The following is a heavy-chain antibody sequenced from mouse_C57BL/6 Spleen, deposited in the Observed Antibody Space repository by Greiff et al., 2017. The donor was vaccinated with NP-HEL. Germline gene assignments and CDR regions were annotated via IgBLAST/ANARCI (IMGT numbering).Heavy chain of an antibody. V-gene: IGHV1-62-2*01. J-gene: IGHJ3*01. CDR2: FYPGSGSI. CDR1: GYTFTEYT. Sequence: QVQLQQSGAELVKPGASVKLSCKASGYTFTEYTIHWVKQRSGQGLEWIGWFYPGSGSIKYNEKFKDKATLTADKSSSTVYMELSRLTSDDSAVYFCARHESLYDYDGAWFAYWGQGTLVTVSA. CDR3: ARHESLYDYDGAWFAY. D-gene: IGHD2-4*01.